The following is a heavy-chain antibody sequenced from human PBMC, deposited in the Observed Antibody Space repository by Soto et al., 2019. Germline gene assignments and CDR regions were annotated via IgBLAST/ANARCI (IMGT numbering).Heavy chain of an antibody. CDR1: GYTFTSYD. D-gene: IGHD5-12*01. Sequence: ASVKVSCKASGYTFTSYDINWVRQATGQGLEWMGWMNPNSGNTGYAQKFQGRVTMTRNTSISTAYMELSSLRSEDTAVYYCARDRDIVDKIRNNYYYYGMDVWGQGTTVTVSS. V-gene: IGHV1-8*01. CDR3: ARDRDIVDKIRNNYYYYGMDV. J-gene: IGHJ6*02. CDR2: MNPNSGNT.